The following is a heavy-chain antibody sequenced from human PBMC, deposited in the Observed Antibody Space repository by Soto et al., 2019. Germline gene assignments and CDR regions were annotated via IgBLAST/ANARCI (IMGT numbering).Heavy chain of an antibody. CDR1: GFTVSSKY. D-gene: IGHD2-15*01. J-gene: IGHJ6*04. V-gene: IGHV3-66*01. Sequence: EVHLVESGGGLVQPGGSLRLSCAASGFTVSSKYMSWVRQAPGKGLEWVSLIQSGGTTYYADSVKGRFTISRDTSDNTLHLQMDCLRAEDTSFYYCARDDVLCDGGRCYGVPLDVWGKGTTFTVSS. CDR3: ARDDVLCDGGRCYGVPLDV. CDR2: IQSGGTT.